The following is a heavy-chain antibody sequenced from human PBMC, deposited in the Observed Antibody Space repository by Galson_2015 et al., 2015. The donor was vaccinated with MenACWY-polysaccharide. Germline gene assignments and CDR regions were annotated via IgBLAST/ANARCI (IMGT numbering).Heavy chain of an antibody. CDR2: IIPIAGMV. J-gene: IGHJ4*02. CDR1: GYIFTNYW. V-gene: IGHV1-69*04. D-gene: IGHD2-15*01. Sequence: QSGAEVKKPGESLRISCKGSGYIFTNYWIGWVRQAPGQGLEWMGRIIPIAGMVNYAQKFRDRVTITADRSTSTAHLDLSSLTSEDTAVYYCARVDCSGTICYFAYWGQGTLVTVSS. CDR3: ARVDCSGTICYFAY.